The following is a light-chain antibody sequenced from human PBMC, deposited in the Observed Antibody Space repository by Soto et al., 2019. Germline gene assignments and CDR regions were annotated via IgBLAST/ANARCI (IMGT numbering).Light chain of an antibody. J-gene: IGKJ4*01. V-gene: IGKV3-11*01. CDR3: QQRSNWPLT. CDR2: DAY. CDR1: QSVDEY. Sequence: EIVLTHYPATLSLSPGERASLSCRAGQSVDEYVAWYQQKPGQPPRLLFYDAYNRASGVPPRFSAFGSGTDFNLTISNLEPEDFAVYYCQQRSNWPLTFGGGTKVDI.